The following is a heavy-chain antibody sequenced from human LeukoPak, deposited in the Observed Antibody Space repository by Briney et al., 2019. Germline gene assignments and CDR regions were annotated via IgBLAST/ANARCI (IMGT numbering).Heavy chain of an antibody. CDR1: GGSISSYY. CDR2: IYTSGST. V-gene: IGHV4-4*07. Sequence: SKTLSLTCTVSGGSISSYYWSWIRQPAGKGLEWIGRIYTSGSTNYNPSLKSRVTMSVDTSKNQFSLKLSSVAAADTAVYYCARDQRDDYGDLNAFDIWGQGTMVTVSS. J-gene: IGHJ3*02. CDR3: ARDQRDDYGDLNAFDI. D-gene: IGHD4-17*01.